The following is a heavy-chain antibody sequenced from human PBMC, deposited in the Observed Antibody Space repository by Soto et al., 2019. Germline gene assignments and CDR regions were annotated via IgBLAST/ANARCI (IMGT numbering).Heavy chain of an antibody. D-gene: IGHD2-2*01. CDR2: INPNSGGT. Sequence: ASVKVSCKASGYTFTGYYMHWVRQAPGQGLEWMGWINPNSGGTNYAQKFQGWVTMTRDTSISTAYMELSRLRSDDTAVYYCARGAVLVPANYYYYYYGMDVWGQGTTVTVSS. V-gene: IGHV1-2*04. CDR1: GYTFTGYY. J-gene: IGHJ6*02. CDR3: ARGAVLVPANYYYYYYGMDV.